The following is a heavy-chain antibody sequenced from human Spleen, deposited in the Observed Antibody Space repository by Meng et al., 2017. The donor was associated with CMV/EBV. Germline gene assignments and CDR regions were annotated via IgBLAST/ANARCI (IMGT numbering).Heavy chain of an antibody. CDR2: IIRMFETA. Sequence: SVKVSCKASGGTFSTHAITWVRQAPGQGLKWMGGIIRMFETANYAEKFQGRVTITTDESTSTAYMELSSLTSEDTAVYYCAREAGGSGMGWLDLWGQGTLVTVSS. CDR3: AREAGGSGMGWLDL. V-gene: IGHV1-69*05. CDR1: GGTFSTHA. J-gene: IGHJ5*02. D-gene: IGHD6-13*01.